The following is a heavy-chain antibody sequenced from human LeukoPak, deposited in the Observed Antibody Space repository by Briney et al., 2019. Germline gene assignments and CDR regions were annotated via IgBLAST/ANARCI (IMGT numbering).Heavy chain of an antibody. D-gene: IGHD2-2*01. V-gene: IGHV3-21*01. CDR2: ISSSSSYI. CDR3: ASMCSSTSCYFAFDI. J-gene: IGHJ3*02. CDR1: GFTFSSYS. Sequence: GGSLRLSCAASGFTFSSYSMNWVRQAPGKGLEWVSSISSSSSYIYYADSVKGRFTISRDNAKNSLYLQMNSLRVEDTAVYYCASMCSSTSCYFAFDIWGQGTMVTVSS.